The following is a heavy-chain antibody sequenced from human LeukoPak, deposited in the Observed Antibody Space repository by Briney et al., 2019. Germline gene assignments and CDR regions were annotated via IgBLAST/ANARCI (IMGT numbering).Heavy chain of an antibody. Sequence: GGSLRLSCEASGFTFSNYSMNWVRQAPGKGLEWVSYIRSSSTTIYYADSVKGRFTISRDNAKNSLYLQMNSLRAEDTAVYYCAKDLPQYCTSTSCLTPFDYWGQGTLVTVSS. D-gene: IGHD2-2*01. J-gene: IGHJ4*02. CDR1: GFTFSNYS. CDR3: AKDLPQYCTSTSCLTPFDY. CDR2: IRSSSTTI. V-gene: IGHV3-48*01.